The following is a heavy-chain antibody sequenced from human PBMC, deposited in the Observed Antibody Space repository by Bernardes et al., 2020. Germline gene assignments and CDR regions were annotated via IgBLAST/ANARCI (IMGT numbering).Heavy chain of an antibody. V-gene: IGHV3-43*01. J-gene: IGHJ4*02. D-gene: IGHD3-3*01. CDR1: GFTFDDYT. Sequence: GGSLRLSCAASGFTFDDYTMHWVRQAPGKGLEWVSLISWDGGSTYYADSVKGRFTISRDNSKNSLYLQMNSLRTEDTALYYCAKDKYDFWSGYYFDYWGQGTLVTVSS. CDR3: AKDKYDFWSGYYFDY. CDR2: ISWDGGST.